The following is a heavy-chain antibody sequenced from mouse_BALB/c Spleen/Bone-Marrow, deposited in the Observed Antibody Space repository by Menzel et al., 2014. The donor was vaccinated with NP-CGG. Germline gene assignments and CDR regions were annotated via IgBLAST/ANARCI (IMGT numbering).Heavy chain of an antibody. J-gene: IGHJ3*01. D-gene: IGHD2-1*01. V-gene: IGHV5-17*02. CDR1: GFTFSSFG. Sequence: EVMLVESGGGLVQPGGSRKLSCAASGFTFSSFGMHWVRQAPEKGLEWVAYISSGSSTTYYADTVKGRFTTSRDNPKNTLFLQMTSLRSEDTAMYYCARGGNYAWFAYWGQGTLVTVSA. CDR2: ISSGSSTT. CDR3: ARGGNYAWFAY.